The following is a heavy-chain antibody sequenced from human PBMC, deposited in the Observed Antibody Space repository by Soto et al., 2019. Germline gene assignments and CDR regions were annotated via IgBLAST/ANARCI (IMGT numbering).Heavy chain of an antibody. D-gene: IGHD3-22*01. CDR2: IYHSGST. J-gene: IGHJ5*02. Sequence: SETLSLTCAVSGGSISSSNWWSWVRQPPGKGLEWIGEIYHSGSTNYNPSLKSRVTISVDKSKNQFSLKLSSVTAADTAVYYCARDPHYYDSSGLGVDPWGQGTLVTVSS. CDR3: ARDPHYYDSSGLGVDP. V-gene: IGHV4-4*02. CDR1: GGSISSSNW.